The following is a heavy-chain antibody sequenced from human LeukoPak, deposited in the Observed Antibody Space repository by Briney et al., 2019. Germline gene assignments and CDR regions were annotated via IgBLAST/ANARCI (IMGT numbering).Heavy chain of an antibody. J-gene: IGHJ4*02. V-gene: IGHV3-48*03. CDR3: ARGVNFWSGYHFDY. CDR2: ISSSGSTI. Sequence: PGGSLRLSCAASGFTFSSYAMSWVRQAPGKGLEWVSYISSSGSTIYYADSVKGRFTISRDNAKNSLYLQMNSLRAEDTAVYYCARGVNFWSGYHFDYWGQGTLVTVSS. D-gene: IGHD3-3*01. CDR1: GFTFSSYA.